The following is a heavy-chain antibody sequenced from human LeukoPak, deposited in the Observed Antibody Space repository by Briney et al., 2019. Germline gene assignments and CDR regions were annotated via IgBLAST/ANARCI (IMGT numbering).Heavy chain of an antibody. V-gene: IGHV3-30*02. J-gene: IGHJ3*02. Sequence: GGSLRLSCAASGFTFSAFGMHWVRQAPGKGLEWVTFIWYDGSNKYYGDSVKGRFTISRDNSKNTLYLQMNSLRAEGTAVYSCAKDFSYGFDMWGQGTMVTVAS. D-gene: IGHD2/OR15-2a*01. CDR1: GFTFSAFG. CDR2: IWYDGSNK. CDR3: AKDFSYGFDM.